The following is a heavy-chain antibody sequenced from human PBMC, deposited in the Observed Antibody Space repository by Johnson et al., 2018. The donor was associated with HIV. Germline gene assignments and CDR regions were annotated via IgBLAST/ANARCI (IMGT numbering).Heavy chain of an antibody. D-gene: IGHD4-17*01. CDR1: GFDFSGYA. CDR2: NSYDGLKT. V-gene: IGHV3-30*04. J-gene: IGHJ3*01. CDR3: ARSLHDYGDYLWGRDAFDL. Sequence: QVQLVESGGGVVPPGRSLRLSCAASGFDFSGYALHWVRQAPGTGLEWVAVNSYDGLKTYYAGSVQARFSISRDNSKDTLYLQLNKLRIEDTALYYCARSLHDYGDYLWGRDAFDLWGQGTMVIVSS.